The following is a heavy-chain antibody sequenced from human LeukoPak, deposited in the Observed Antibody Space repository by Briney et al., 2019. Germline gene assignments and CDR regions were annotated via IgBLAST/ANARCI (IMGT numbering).Heavy chain of an antibody. J-gene: IGHJ4*02. CDR1: GYSFTSYW. V-gene: IGHV5-51*01. CDR2: IYPGDSDT. D-gene: IGHD6-6*01. Sequence: GESLKISCKGSGYSFTSYWIGWVRQMPGKGLEWVGIIYPGDSDTRYSPSFQGQVTISADKSISTAYLQWSSLKASDTAMYYCARQIRVIAARPDDYFDYWGQGTLVTVSS. CDR3: ARQIRVIAARPDDYFDY.